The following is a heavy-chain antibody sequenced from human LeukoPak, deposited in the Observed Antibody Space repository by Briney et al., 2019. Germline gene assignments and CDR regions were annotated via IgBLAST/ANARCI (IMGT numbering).Heavy chain of an antibody. CDR3: AELGITMIGGV. CDR1: GFTFSSYE. D-gene: IGHD3-10*02. V-gene: IGHV3-48*03. CDR2: ISSSGSAI. J-gene: IGHJ6*04. Sequence: GGSLRLSCAASGFTFSSYEMNWVRQAPGKGLEWVSYISSSGSAIYYADSVKGRLTISRDNAKNSLYLQMNSLRAEDTAVYYCAELGITMIGGVWGKGTTVTISS.